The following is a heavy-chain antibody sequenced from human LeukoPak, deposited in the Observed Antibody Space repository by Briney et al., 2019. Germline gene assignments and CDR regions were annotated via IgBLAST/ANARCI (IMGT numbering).Heavy chain of an antibody. CDR1: GFTFSSYA. CDR2: ISGSGGST. CDR3: AKASPYYDILTGYYYYFDS. D-gene: IGHD3-9*01. J-gene: IGHJ4*02. Sequence: GSLRLSCAASGFTFSSYAMRWVRQAPGKGLEWVSAISGSGGSTYYADPVKGRFAISRDNSKNMVYLQTNSLRAEDTAVYYCAKASPYYDILTGYYYYFDSWGQGTLVTVSS. V-gene: IGHV3-23*01.